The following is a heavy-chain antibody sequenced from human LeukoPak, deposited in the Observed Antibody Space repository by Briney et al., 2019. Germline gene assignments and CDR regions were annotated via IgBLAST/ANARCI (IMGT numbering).Heavy chain of an antibody. CDR2: IGGDGYST. Sequence: GGSLRLSCAASGFTFSSHAMHWVRQAPGKGLEYVSAIGGDGYSTYYANSVKGRFTISRDNSKNTLALQMDSLRIEDMAVYYCARRYCISTSCSAFDCWGQGTLVTVSS. CDR3: ARRYCISTSCSAFDC. D-gene: IGHD2-2*01. J-gene: IGHJ4*02. V-gene: IGHV3-64*01. CDR1: GFTFSSHA.